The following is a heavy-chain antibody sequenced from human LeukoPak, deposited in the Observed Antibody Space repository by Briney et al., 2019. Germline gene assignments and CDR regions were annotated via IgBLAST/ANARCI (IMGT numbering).Heavy chain of an antibody. CDR1: GYPFGGYY. CDR2: INPNNGGT. Sequence: WASVKVSCRASGYPFGGYYVHWVRQAPGQGLEWMGCINPNNGGTNYTQKFQGRVTMTSGTSISTAYMEVNRLRSDDTAVYFCARAGYDYGDSFDYWGQGTLVTVSS. D-gene: IGHD4-17*01. CDR3: ARAGYDYGDSFDY. V-gene: IGHV1-2*02. J-gene: IGHJ4*02.